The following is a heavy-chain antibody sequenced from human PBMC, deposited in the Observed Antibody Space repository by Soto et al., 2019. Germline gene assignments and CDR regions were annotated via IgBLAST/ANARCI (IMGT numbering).Heavy chain of an antibody. CDR2: ISGSGGGT. J-gene: IGHJ4*02. CDR3: AHRTGFDY. V-gene: IGHV3-23*01. Sequence: EVQLWESGVGLVQPGGSLRLSCAVSGYTFSSFDMSWVRQAPGKGLEWVSTISGSGGGTNYADSVKGRFTISRDISTYTVYLQMNSLRAEDTAVYYCAHRTGFDYWGQGALVTVSS. CDR1: GYTFSSFD.